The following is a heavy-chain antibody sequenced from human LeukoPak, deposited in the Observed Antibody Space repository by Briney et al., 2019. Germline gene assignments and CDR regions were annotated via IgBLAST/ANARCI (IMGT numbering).Heavy chain of an antibody. CDR3: AQGDMITFGGVIVSLHFDY. D-gene: IGHD3-16*02. CDR1: GYTFTGYY. V-gene: IGHV1-2*02. Sequence: GASVKVSCKASGYTFTGYYMHWVRQAPGQGLEWMGWINPNSGGTNYAQKFQGRVTMTRDTSISTAYMELSRPRSDDTAVYYCAQGDMITFGGVIVSLHFDYWGQGTLVTVSS. J-gene: IGHJ4*02. CDR2: INPNSGGT.